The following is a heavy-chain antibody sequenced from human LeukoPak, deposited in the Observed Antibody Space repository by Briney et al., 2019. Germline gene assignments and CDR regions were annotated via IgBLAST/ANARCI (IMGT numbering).Heavy chain of an antibody. D-gene: IGHD3-10*02. Sequence: PGGSLRLSCSASGFTFSSYAMRWIRQAPGKGLEWVSTISDSGEDTYCADSVQGRFTISRDTSKSTLYLQMNSLRVEDTSVYYCAKDYGAGVFGEDLAYWGQGTLVTVSS. J-gene: IGHJ4*02. CDR2: ISDSGEDT. CDR3: AKDYGAGVFGEDLAY. V-gene: IGHV3-23*01. CDR1: GFTFSSYA.